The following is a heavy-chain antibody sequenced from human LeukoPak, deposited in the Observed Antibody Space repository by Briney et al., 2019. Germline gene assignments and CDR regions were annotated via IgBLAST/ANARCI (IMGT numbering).Heavy chain of an antibody. V-gene: IGHV1-46*01. D-gene: IGHD4/OR15-4a*01. Sequence: ASVKVSCKASGYTFTSYAMSWVRQAPGQGLEWMGIINPSGGSTSYAQKFQGRVTMTRDTSTSTVYMELSSLRSEDTAVYYCARDDYGLPTDYWGQGTLVTVSS. CDR2: INPSGGST. CDR1: GYTFTSYA. CDR3: ARDDYGLPTDY. J-gene: IGHJ4*02.